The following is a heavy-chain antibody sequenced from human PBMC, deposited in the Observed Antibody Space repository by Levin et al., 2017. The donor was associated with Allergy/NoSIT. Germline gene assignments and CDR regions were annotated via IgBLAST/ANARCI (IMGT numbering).Heavy chain of an antibody. CDR3: ARPSRSSMVRGVIAVPGMHYFDY. CDR2: MSAYNGDT. CDR1: GYTFTTYG. J-gene: IGHJ4*02. V-gene: IGHV1-18*01. D-gene: IGHD3-10*01. Sequence: ASVKVSCKASGYTFTTYGISWVRQAPGQGLEWMGWMSAYNGDTNSAQKLQGRVIMTADTSTSTAYMESRSLRSDDTAVYFCARPSRSSMVRGVIAVPGMHYFDYWGQGTLVTVSS.